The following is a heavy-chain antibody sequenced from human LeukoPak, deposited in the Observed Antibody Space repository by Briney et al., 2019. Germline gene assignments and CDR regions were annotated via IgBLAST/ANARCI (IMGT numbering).Heavy chain of an antibody. D-gene: IGHD3-22*01. CDR2: ISSSGGGT. CDR3: ARRARDSSGYYNEYYFDY. J-gene: IGHJ4*02. V-gene: IGHV3-23*01. Sequence: PGGSLRLSCAASGFTFSTYAMSWVRQTPGKGLEWVSAISSSGGGTFYTDSVKGRFTISRDNAKNSLYLQMNSLRAEDTAVYYCARRARDSSGYYNEYYFDYWGQGTLVTVSS. CDR1: GFTFSTYA.